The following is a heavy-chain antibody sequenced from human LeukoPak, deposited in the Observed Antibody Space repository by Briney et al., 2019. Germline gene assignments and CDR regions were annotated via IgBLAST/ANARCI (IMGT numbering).Heavy chain of an antibody. J-gene: IGHJ6*02. CDR2: IIPIFGTA. CDR3: ASVVGATYYYYGMDV. CDR1: GGTFSSYA. D-gene: IGHD1-26*01. Sequence: ASVKVSCKASGGTFSSYAISCVRQAPGQGLEWMGGIIPIFGTANYAQKFQGRVTITADESTSTAYMELSSLRSEDTAVYYCASVVGATYYYYGMDVWGQGTTVTVSS. V-gene: IGHV1-69*13.